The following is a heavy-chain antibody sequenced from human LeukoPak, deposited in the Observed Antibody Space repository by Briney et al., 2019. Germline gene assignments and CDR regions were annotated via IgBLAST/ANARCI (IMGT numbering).Heavy chain of an antibody. V-gene: IGHV3-7*01. D-gene: IGHD3-3*01. J-gene: IGHJ4*02. Sequence: GGSLRLSCAASGFTFSSYWMSWVRQAPGKGLEWVASIRQDGSEKYYVDSVKGRFTISRDNAKNSLYLQMNSLRAEDTAVYYCARHGARGGFWSGYYPFDYWGQGTLVTVSS. CDR3: ARHGARGGFWSGYYPFDY. CDR1: GFTFSSYW. CDR2: IRQDGSEK.